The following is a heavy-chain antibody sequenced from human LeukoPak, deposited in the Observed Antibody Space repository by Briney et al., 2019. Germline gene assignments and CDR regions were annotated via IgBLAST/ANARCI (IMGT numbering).Heavy chain of an antibody. CDR3: ARDVRGIVGMDYFDY. D-gene: IGHD3-22*01. CDR2: ISAYNGNT. CDR1: GYIFISYG. J-gene: IGHJ4*02. Sequence: GASVKVSCKASGYIFISYGISWVRQAPGQGLEWMGWISAYNGNTKYAQKLQGRVTMTTDTSTSTAYMELRSLRCDDTAVYYCARDVRGIVGMDYFDYWGQGTLVTVSS. V-gene: IGHV1-18*01.